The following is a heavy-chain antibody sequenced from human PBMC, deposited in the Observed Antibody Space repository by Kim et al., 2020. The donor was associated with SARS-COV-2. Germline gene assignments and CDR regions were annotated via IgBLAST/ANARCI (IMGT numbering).Heavy chain of an antibody. CDR2: ISSSSSYI. V-gene: IGHV3-21*01. D-gene: IGHD6-13*01. J-gene: IGHJ4*02. CDR1: GFTFSSYS. Sequence: GGSLRLSCAASGFTFSSYSMNWVRQAPGKGLEWVSSISSSSSYIYYADSVKGRFTISRDNAKNSLYLQMNSLRAEDTAVYYCASRLKAIAAAGSYWGQGTLVTVSP. CDR3: ASRLKAIAAAGSY.